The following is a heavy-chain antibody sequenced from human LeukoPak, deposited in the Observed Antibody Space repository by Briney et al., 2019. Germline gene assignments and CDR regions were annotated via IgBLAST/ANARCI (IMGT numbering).Heavy chain of an antibody. CDR1: GGSISKYY. D-gene: IGHD3-22*01. CDR3: ARHPAVYYDSLGEFDY. V-gene: IGHV4-59*08. J-gene: IGHJ4*02. CDR2: IFDSGNS. Sequence: SEPLTLPCTVSGGSISKYYWSWLRHPPGEGLEWLGYIFDSGNSDYTPSLKCRVGISMDSTKNQFSLGLIPVTATGTAVYYCARHPAVYYDSLGEFDYWGQGTLVIVSS.